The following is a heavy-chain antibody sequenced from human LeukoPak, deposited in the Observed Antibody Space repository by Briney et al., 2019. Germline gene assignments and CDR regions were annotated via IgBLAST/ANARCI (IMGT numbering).Heavy chain of an antibody. CDR1: AYTFTGYY. CDR2: INPNSGGT. CDR3: ARDYYDSSGYLSY. V-gene: IGHV1-2*02. D-gene: IGHD3-22*01. J-gene: IGHJ4*02. Sequence: ASVKVSCKASAYTFTGYYMHWVRQAPGQGLEWMGWINPNSGGTNYAQKFQGRVTMTRDTSISTAYMELSRLRSDDTAVYYCARDYYDSSGYLSYWGQGTLVTVSS.